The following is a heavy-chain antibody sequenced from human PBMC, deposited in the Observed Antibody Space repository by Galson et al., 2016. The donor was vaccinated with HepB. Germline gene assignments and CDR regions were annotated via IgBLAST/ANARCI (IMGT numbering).Heavy chain of an antibody. D-gene: IGHD1-26*01. J-gene: IGHJ3*01. CDR1: GFTFSDYY. CDR2: ISPTSNDI. Sequence: SLRLSCAASGFTFSDYYMSWIRQAPGKGLEWVSYISPTSNDINFADSVVGRFSISRDNAKNSLYLQMNTLGAEDTAVYYCASPSGRFSVHTFDLWSQGTMVTVSS. V-gene: IGHV3-11*06. CDR3: ASPSGRFSVHTFDL.